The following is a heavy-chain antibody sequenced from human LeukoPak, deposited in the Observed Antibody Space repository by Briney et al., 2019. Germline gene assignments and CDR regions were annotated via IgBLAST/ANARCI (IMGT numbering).Heavy chain of an antibody. CDR3: ARSRSYSSSWYSDY. CDR2: IYYSGST. V-gene: IGHV4-59*01. D-gene: IGHD6-13*01. Sequence: PSETLSLTCTVSGGSISSYYWSWIRQPPGKGLEWIGYIYYSGSTNYNPSLKSRVTISVDTSKNQFSLKLSSVTAADTAVYYCARSRSYSSSWYSDYWGKGTLVTVSS. J-gene: IGHJ4*02. CDR1: GGSISSYY.